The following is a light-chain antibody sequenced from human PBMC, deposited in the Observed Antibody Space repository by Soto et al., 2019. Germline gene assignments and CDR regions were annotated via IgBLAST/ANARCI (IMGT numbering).Light chain of an antibody. CDR1: QSVSSTY. Sequence: EIVLTQSPGTLSLSPGERATLSCRASQSVSSTYLAWYQQNPGQAPRLLIYGASSRATGIPKRFSGSGSGTDFTLIISRLEHEDFAVYFCQQYGSSPYTFGQGTKLEIK. J-gene: IGKJ2*01. CDR3: QQYGSSPYT. CDR2: GAS. V-gene: IGKV3-20*01.